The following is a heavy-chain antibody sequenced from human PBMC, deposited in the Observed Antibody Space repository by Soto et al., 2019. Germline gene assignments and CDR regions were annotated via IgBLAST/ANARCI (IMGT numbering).Heavy chain of an antibody. CDR3: ARKGRVGDAREIDY. V-gene: IGHV4-39*01. CDR1: GGSISSSSYY. Sequence: QLQLQESGPGLVKPSETLSLTCTVSGGSISSSSYYWGWIRQPPGKGLEWIGSIYYSGSTYYNPSLKSRVTISVDTSKNQFSLKLSSETAADTSVYYSARKGRVGDAREIDYWGQGTLVTVSS. D-gene: IGHD2-21*02. CDR2: IYYSGST. J-gene: IGHJ4*02.